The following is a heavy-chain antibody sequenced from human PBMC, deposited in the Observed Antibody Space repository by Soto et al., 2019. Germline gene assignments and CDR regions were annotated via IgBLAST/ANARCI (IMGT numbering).Heavy chain of an antibody. CDR2: INPNSGGT. CDR3: ARAPYLGLTGYYNDWFDP. CDR1: GYTFTGYY. J-gene: IGHJ5*02. V-gene: IGHV1-2*02. D-gene: IGHD3-9*01. Sequence: GASVKVSCNASGYTFTGYYMHWVRQAPGQGLEWMGWINPNSGGTNYAQKFQGRVTMTRDTSISTAYMELSRLRSDDTAVYYCARAPYLGLTGYYNDWFDPWGQGTLVTVSS.